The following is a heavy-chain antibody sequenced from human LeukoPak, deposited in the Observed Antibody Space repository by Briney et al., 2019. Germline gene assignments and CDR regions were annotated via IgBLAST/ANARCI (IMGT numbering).Heavy chain of an antibody. CDR1: GVSISSSNPY. CDR3: ARQTGSGLFILP. D-gene: IGHD3/OR15-3a*01. J-gene: IGHJ4*02. V-gene: IGHV4-39*01. CDR2: IYYSGNT. Sequence: SETLSLTCTVSGVSISSSNPYWGWIRQPPGKGLEWIGSIYYSGNTYYNASLKSQVSIPIDTSKNQFSLKLTSVTAADTAVYYCARQTGSGLFILPGGQGTLVTVSS.